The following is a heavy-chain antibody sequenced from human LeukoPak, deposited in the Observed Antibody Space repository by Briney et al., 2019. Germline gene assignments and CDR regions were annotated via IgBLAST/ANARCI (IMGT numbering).Heavy chain of an antibody. D-gene: IGHD6-6*01. CDR1: GYSFTSYW. CDR3: ARPGSIAARPGTYDY. J-gene: IGHJ4*02. Sequence: PGESLKISCKGSGYSFTSYWIGGVRQMPGKALDWMGIIYPDDSDTRYSPPFQGQVTISADKSISTAYLQWSSLKASDTAMYYCARPGSIAARPGTYDYWGQGTLVTVSS. V-gene: IGHV5-51*01. CDR2: IYPDDSDT.